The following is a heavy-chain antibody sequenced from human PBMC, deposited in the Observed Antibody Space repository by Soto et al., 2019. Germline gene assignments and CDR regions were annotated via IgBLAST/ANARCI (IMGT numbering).Heavy chain of an antibody. J-gene: IGHJ4*02. V-gene: IGHV1-69*01. CDR2: IIPIFGTA. CDR1: GGTFSGYA. CDR3: AAADIAVAGPFDY. D-gene: IGHD6-19*01. Sequence: QVQLVQSGAEVKKPGSSVKVSCKASGGTFSGYALSWVRQAPGQGLEWMGGIIPIFGTANYAQKFQGRVTIIADESTSTAYMELSSLRSEDTAVYYCAAADIAVAGPFDYWGQGTLVTVSS.